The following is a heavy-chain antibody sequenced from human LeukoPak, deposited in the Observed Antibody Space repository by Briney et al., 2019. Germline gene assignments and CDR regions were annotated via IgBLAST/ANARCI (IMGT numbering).Heavy chain of an antibody. Sequence: LGASVKVSCKASGFTFTSSAMQWVRQARGQRLEWIGWIVVGSGNTNYAQKFQERVTITRDMSTSTAYMELSSLRSEDTAVYYCAASYYDILTGNDDAFDIWGQGTMVTVSS. CDR2: IVVGSGNT. J-gene: IGHJ3*02. D-gene: IGHD3-9*01. V-gene: IGHV1-58*02. CDR3: AASYYDILTGNDDAFDI. CDR1: GFTFTSSA.